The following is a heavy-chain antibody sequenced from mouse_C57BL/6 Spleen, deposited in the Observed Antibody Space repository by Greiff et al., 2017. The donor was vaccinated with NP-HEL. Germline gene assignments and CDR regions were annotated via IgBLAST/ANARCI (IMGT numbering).Heavy chain of an antibody. V-gene: IGHV1-20*01. D-gene: IGHD2-5*01. Sequence: VQLKQSGPELVKPGDSVKISCKASGYSFTGYFMNWVMQSHGKSLEWIGRINPYNGDTFYNQKFKGKATLTVDKSSSTAHMELRSLTSEDSAVYYCARNSNYEAWFAYWGQGTLVTVSA. CDR3: ARNSNYEAWFAY. J-gene: IGHJ3*01. CDR1: GYSFTGYF. CDR2: INPYNGDT.